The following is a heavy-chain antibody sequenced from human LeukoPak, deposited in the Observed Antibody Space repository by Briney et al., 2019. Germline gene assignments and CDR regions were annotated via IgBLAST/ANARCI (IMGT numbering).Heavy chain of an antibody. CDR1: GGSISSYY. CDR2: IYYSGST. J-gene: IGHJ4*02. D-gene: IGHD1-26*01. CDR3: AREVVGATSFDY. Sequence: SETLSLTCTVSGGSISSYYWSWIRQPPGKGLEWIGYIYYSGSTNYNPSLKSRVTISVDTSKNQFSLQLNSVTPEDTAVYYCAREVVGATSFDYWGQGTLVTVSS. V-gene: IGHV4-59*12.